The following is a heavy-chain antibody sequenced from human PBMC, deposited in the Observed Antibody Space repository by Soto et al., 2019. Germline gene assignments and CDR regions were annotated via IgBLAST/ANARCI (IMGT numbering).Heavy chain of an antibody. CDR1: GGSISSGDYY. J-gene: IGHJ6*02. Sequence: SATLSLTCTVSGGSISSGDYYWSWIRQPPGKGLEWIRYIYYSGSTYYNPSLKSRVTISVDTSKNQFSLKLSSVTAADTAVYYCASSPDISSWDYGMDGWGQGTTVTVSS. V-gene: IGHV4-30-4*01. CDR2: IYYSGST. D-gene: IGHD6-13*01. CDR3: ASSPDISSWDYGMDG.